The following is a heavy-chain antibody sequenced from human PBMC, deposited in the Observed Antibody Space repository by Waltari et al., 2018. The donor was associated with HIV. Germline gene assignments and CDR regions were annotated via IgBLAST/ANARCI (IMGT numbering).Heavy chain of an antibody. V-gene: IGHV4-34*01. CDR1: GGSFSGYS. CDR2: INHSGST. Sequence: QVQLQQWGAGLLKHSEPLSLTCAVYGGSFSGYSWSWIRQPPGQGLEWIGEINHSGSTNYNPSLKSRVTISVDTAKNQFSLKLSSVTAADTAVYYCARQGEMATIQDYYYGMDVWGQGTTVTVSS. CDR3: ARQGEMATIQDYYYGMDV. J-gene: IGHJ6*02. D-gene: IGHD5-12*01.